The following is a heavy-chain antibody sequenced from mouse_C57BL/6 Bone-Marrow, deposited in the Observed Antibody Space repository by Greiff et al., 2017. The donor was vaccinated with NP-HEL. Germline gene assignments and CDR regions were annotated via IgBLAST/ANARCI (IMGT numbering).Heavy chain of an antibody. J-gene: IGHJ4*01. Sequence: EVKLMESGPGLAKPSQTLSLTCSVTGYSITSDYWNWIRKFPGNKLEYMGYISYSGSTYSNPSLKSRISITRDTSKNQYYLQLNSVTTEDTATYYCARLNGDGSSHYAMDYWGQGTSVTVSS. V-gene: IGHV3-8*01. CDR2: ISYSGST. CDR1: GYSITSDY. D-gene: IGHD1-1*01. CDR3: ARLNGDGSSHYAMDY.